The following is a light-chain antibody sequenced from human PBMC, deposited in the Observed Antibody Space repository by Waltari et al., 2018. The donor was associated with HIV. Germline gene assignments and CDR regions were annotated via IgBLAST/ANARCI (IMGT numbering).Light chain of an antibody. CDR2: GAS. Sequence: VMTQSPATLSLSPGDRTTLSCRASQSVRTKLAWYQQKPGQPPRLLIYGASTRATGIAARFSGSGSGTEFTLTINSLQSEDYAVYYCQQYDYLPPWTFGQGTKVEMK. CDR3: QQYDYLPPWT. J-gene: IGKJ1*01. V-gene: IGKV3-15*01. CDR1: QSVRTK.